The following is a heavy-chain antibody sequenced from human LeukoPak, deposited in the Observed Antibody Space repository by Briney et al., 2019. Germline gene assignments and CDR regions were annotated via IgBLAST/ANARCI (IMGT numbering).Heavy chain of an antibody. V-gene: IGHV3-23*01. J-gene: IGHJ4*02. D-gene: IGHD4-17*01. Sequence: QPGGSLRLSCPASGFTFSNYAMSWVRQAPGKGLEWVSGISDSGGSTYYADSVKGRFTISRDNSKNTLYLQMNSLRAEDTAVYYCAKESSPSGRYGDYGSYFDYWGQGTLVTVSS. CDR3: AKESSPSGRYGDYGSYFDY. CDR2: ISDSGGST. CDR1: GFTFSNYA.